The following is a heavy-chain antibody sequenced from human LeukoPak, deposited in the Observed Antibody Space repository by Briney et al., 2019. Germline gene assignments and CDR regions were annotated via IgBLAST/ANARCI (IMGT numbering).Heavy chain of an antibody. CDR3: ARQKAAHMDV. CDR2: IYYSGST. D-gene: IGHD2-15*01. Sequence: PSETLSLTCTVSGGSISSSSYYWGWIRLHPGRGLEWFGSIYYSGSTYYNPSLKSRVTISVDTSKNQFSLKLSSVTAADTAVYYCARQKAAHMDVWGKGTTVTVSS. CDR1: GGSISSSSYY. J-gene: IGHJ6*03. V-gene: IGHV4-39*01.